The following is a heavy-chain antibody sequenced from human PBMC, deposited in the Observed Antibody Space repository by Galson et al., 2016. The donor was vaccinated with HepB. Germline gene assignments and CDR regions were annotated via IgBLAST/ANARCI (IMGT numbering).Heavy chain of an antibody. D-gene: IGHD5-18*01. CDR1: GGSFRGYY. CDR3: ARRRGYSYAKYTWFDP. CDR2: INDSGST. Sequence: ETLSLTCAVYGGSFRGYYWSWIRQPPGRGLEWIGEINDSGSTNYNPSLKSRVTISVDASKNHFSLTLSSVTAADTAVYYCARRRGYSYAKYTWFDPWGQGTLVTVSS. V-gene: IGHV4-34*01. J-gene: IGHJ5*02.